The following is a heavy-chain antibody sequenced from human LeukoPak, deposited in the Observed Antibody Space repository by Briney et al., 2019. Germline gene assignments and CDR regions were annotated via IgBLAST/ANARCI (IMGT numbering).Heavy chain of an antibody. J-gene: IGHJ4*02. CDR2: IYYSGST. CDR1: GGSISSGDYY. CDR3: ARYYYDSSGPFDY. D-gene: IGHD3-22*01. V-gene: IGHV4-39*07. Sequence: PSQTLSLTCTVSGGSISSGDYYWSWIRQPPGKGLEWIGSIYYSGSTYYNPSLKSRVTISVDTSKNQFSLKLSSVTAADTAVYYCARYYYDSSGPFDYWGQGTLVTVSS.